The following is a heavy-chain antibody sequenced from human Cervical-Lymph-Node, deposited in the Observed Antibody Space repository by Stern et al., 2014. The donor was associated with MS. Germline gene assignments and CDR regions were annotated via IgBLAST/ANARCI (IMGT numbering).Heavy chain of an antibody. D-gene: IGHD2-15*01. J-gene: IGHJ5*02. V-gene: IGHV1-69*09. CDR3: ARGVVSNRAAATLHNLFDP. CDR1: GGTFSSSYA. Sequence: VQLVESGAEVTKPGSSVNVSCKASGGTFSSSYAITWLRQAPGQGLEGVGRIIPILGLPNYAQKFQGRVTITADTSTSTAYMELSSLRSEDTAVYYCARGVVSNRAAATLHNLFDPWGQGTLVTVSS. CDR2: IIPILGLP.